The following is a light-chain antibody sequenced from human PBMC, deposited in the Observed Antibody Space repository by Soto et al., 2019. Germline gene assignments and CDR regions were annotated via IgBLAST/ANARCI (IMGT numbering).Light chain of an antibody. V-gene: IGLV2-8*01. Sequence: QSALTQPPSASGSPGQSVTISCTGTSSDVGAHNFVSWYQHHPGKAPKLMIYEVNRRPSGVPDRFSGSKSGSTASLTVSGLQPEDGADYYCSSYRGNYNWVFGGGTKLTVL. CDR2: EVN. CDR3: SSYRGNYNWV. J-gene: IGLJ3*02. CDR1: SSDVGAHNF.